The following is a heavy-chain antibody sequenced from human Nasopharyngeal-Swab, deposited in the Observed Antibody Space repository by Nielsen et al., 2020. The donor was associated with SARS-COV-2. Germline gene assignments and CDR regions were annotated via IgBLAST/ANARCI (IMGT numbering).Heavy chain of an antibody. CDR1: GFTFSHYD. D-gene: IGHD1-26*01. Sequence: WGSLRLSCAASGFTFSHYDMSWIRQAPGKGLEWVSYISSSGSTIYYADSVKGRFTISRDNAKNSLYLQMNSLRAEDTAVYYCAREVFRDSGSYRRAPYFDYWGQGTLVTVSS. CDR2: ISSSGSTI. V-gene: IGHV3-11*01. CDR3: AREVFRDSGSYRRAPYFDY. J-gene: IGHJ4*02.